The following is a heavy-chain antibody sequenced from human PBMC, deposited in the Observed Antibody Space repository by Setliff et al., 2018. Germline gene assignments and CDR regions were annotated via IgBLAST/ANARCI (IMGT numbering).Heavy chain of an antibody. CDR1: GFTFSSYA. Sequence: PGGSLRLSCAASGFTFSSYAMSWVRQAPGKGLEWVSVIYSGDSVSIYYADSVRGRFTISRDNSKNTLYLQMNNLRDEDTAVYYCANHNPARWAVYTTPIDSWGQGTLVTVSS. CDR3: ANHNPARWAVYTTPIDS. CDR2: IYSGDSVSI. V-gene: IGHV3-23*03. J-gene: IGHJ4*02. D-gene: IGHD6-19*01.